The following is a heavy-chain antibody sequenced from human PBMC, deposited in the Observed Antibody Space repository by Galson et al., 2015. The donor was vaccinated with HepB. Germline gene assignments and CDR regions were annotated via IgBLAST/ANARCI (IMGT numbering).Heavy chain of an antibody. CDR2: ISGYNDKT. Sequence: PVKVSCKASGYRFNSYGISWVRQAPGQGLEWMGWISGYNDKTDFAQKFQGRVTMPTDTSTSTAFMELRSLKSDDTAVYYCARDSTSSDFGRYYYYGMDVWGQGTTVTVSS. J-gene: IGHJ6*02. D-gene: IGHD6-6*01. CDR1: GYRFNSYG. CDR3: ARDSTSSDFGRYYYYGMDV. V-gene: IGHV1-18*01.